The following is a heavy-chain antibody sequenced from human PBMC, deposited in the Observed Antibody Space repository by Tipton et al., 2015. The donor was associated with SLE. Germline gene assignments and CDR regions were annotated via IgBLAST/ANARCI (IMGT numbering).Heavy chain of an antibody. Sequence: SLRLSCAASGFTFDDYAMHWVRQAPGKGLEWVSGISWNSGSIGYADSVKGRFTISRDNAENSLYLQMNSLRAEDTAVYYCARDLGYGSGSYPSWPFDYWGQGTLVTVSS. CDR1: GFTFDDYA. D-gene: IGHD3-10*01. V-gene: IGHV3-9*01. CDR3: ARDLGYGSGSYPSWPFDY. CDR2: ISWNSGSI. J-gene: IGHJ4*02.